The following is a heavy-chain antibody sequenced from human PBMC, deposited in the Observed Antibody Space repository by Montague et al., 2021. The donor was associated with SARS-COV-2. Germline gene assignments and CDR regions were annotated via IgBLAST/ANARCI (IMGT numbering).Heavy chain of an antibody. CDR3: ARRGDYGGPRFDY. V-gene: IGHV4-39*01. CDR1: CGSVSSRSYY. Sequence: SETLSLTCTVSCGSVSSRSYYWGWIRQPPGKGLEWIGSIYYSGSTHYNPSLKSRVTISVDTSKNQFSLKLSSVTAADTAVYYCARRGDYGGPRFDYWGQGTLVSVSS. J-gene: IGHJ4*02. CDR2: IYYSGST. D-gene: IGHD4-23*01.